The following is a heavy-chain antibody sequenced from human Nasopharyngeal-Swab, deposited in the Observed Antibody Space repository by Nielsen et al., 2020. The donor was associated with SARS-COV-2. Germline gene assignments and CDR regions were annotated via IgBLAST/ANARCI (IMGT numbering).Heavy chain of an antibody. CDR1: GFTFSSYG. D-gene: IGHD6-13*01. Sequence: GGSLRLSCAASGFTFSSYGMHWVRQAPGKGLEWVAVISYGGSNKYYADSVKGRFTISRDNSKNTLYLQMNSLRADDTAVYYCAKDGEEQQLVRYFQHWGQGTLVTVSS. CDR2: ISYGGSNK. V-gene: IGHV3-30*18. CDR3: AKDGEEQQLVRYFQH. J-gene: IGHJ1*01.